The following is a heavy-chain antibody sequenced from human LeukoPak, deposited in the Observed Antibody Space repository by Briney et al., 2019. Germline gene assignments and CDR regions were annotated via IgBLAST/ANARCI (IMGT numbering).Heavy chain of an antibody. V-gene: IGHV4-39*01. CDR3: ASTIAAAGGGNY. CDR1: GGPISSSSYY. Sequence: SETLSLTCTVSGGPISSSSYYWGWIRQPPGKGLEWIGSIYYSGSTYYNPSLKSRVTISVDTSKNQFSLKLSSVTAADTAVYYCASTIAAAGGGNYWGQGTLVTVSS. D-gene: IGHD6-13*01. CDR2: IYYSGST. J-gene: IGHJ4*02.